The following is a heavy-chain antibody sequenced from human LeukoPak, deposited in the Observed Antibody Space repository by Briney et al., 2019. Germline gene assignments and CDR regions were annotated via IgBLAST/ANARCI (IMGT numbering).Heavy chain of an antibody. CDR2: IIPILCIA. Sequence: ASVKVSCKASGGTFSSYAISWVRQAPGQGLEWMGRIIPILCIANYAQKFQGRVTITADKSTSTAYMELSSLRSEHTAVYYCARATGLPDCSGGSCYYYYGMDVWGQGTTVTVSS. CDR3: ARATGLPDCSGGSCYYYYGMDV. D-gene: IGHD2-15*01. V-gene: IGHV1-69*04. J-gene: IGHJ6*02. CDR1: GGTFSSYA.